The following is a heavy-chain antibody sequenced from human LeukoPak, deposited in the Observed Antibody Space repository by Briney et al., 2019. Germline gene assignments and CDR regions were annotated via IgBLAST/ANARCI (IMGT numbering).Heavy chain of an antibody. J-gene: IGHJ3*02. V-gene: IGHV4-38-2*02. CDR2: IYHSGST. CDR1: GYSISSGYY. Sequence: SETLSLTCTVSGYSISSGYYWGWIRQPPGKGLEWIGSIYHSGSTYYNPSLKSRVTISVDTSKNQVSLKLSSVTAADTAVYYCVPSMEAYCGGACFDDAFDIWGQGTKVTVSS. D-gene: IGHD2-21*02. CDR3: VPSMEAYCGGACFDDAFDI.